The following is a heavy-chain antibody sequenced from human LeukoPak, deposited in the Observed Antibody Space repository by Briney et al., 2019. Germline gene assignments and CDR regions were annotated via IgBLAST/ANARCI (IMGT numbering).Heavy chain of an antibody. Sequence: GSSVKVSCKASGGTFSSYAISWVRQAPGQGVEWMGGIIPIFGTANYAQKFQGRVTITRDTSASTAYMELSSLRSEDTAVYYCARFGHYYYGSGSYDYWGQGTLVTVSS. J-gene: IGHJ4*02. D-gene: IGHD3-10*01. CDR3: ARFGHYYYGSGSYDY. V-gene: IGHV1-69*05. CDR2: IIPIFGTA. CDR1: GGTFSSYA.